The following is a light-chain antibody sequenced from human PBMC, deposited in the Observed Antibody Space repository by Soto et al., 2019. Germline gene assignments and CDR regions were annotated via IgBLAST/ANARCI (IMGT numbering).Light chain of an antibody. Sequence: QSGLTQPPSVSGAPGQRVTISCTGSSSNIGAGYDVHWYQQLPGTAPKLLIYANTNRPSGVPDRFSGSKSGTSASLAITGLQAEDEADYYCQSYDSSLSGSNWVFGGGTQLTVL. CDR1: SSNIGAGYD. V-gene: IGLV1-40*01. CDR3: QSYDSSLSGSNWV. J-gene: IGLJ3*02. CDR2: ANT.